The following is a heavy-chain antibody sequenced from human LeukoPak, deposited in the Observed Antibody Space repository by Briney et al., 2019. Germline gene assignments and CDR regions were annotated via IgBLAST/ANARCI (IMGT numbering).Heavy chain of an antibody. CDR2: INPSGGST. CDR3: ASASYSSGWFYFDY. J-gene: IGHJ4*02. D-gene: IGHD6-19*01. V-gene: IGHV1-46*01. CDR1: GYTFTSYY. Sequence: ASVKVSCKASGYTFTSYYMHWVRQAPGQGLEWMGIINPSGGSTNYAQKLQGRVTMTTDTSTSTAYMELRSLRSDDTAVYYCASASYSSGWFYFDYWGQGTLVTVSS.